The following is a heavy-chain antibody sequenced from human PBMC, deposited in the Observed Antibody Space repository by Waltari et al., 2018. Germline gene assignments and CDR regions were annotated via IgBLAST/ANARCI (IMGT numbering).Heavy chain of an antibody. Sequence: QVQLQESGPGLVKPSETLSLTCTVSGGSISSYYWRWIQQPPGKGLEWIGYIYYSGSTNYNPSLKRRVTISVDTSKNQFSLKLSSVTAADTAVYYCARLLSGSYWYFDLWGRGTLVTVSS. J-gene: IGHJ2*01. V-gene: IGHV4-59*01. CDR3: ARLLSGSYWYFDL. CDR1: GGSISSYY. D-gene: IGHD1-26*01. CDR2: IYYSGST.